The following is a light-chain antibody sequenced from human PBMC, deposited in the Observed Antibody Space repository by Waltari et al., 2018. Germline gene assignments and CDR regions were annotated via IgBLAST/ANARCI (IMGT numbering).Light chain of an antibody. J-gene: IGLJ3*02. Sequence: QSALTQPASVSGSPGQSITISCTGTSSGVGYNSASWYQHHPGTTPNLIIDDVSNRPSGVSNRFSGSIYGNTASLTISGLQAEDEAHYYCSSYTISNTWVFGGGTKLTVL. V-gene: IGLV2-14*01. CDR3: SSYTISNTWV. CDR1: SSGVGYNS. CDR2: DVS.